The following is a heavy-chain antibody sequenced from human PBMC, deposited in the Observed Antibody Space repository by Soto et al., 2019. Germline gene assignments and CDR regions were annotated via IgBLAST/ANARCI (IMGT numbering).Heavy chain of an antibody. CDR2: IYSGGST. V-gene: IGHV3-66*01. Sequence: SLRLSCAASGFTVSSNYMSWVRQAPGKGLEWVSVIYSGGSTYYADSVKGRFTISRDNSKNTLYLQMNSLRAEDTAVYYCARGYCSSTSCYYYYGMDVWGQGTTVTVSS. CDR1: GFTVSSNY. CDR3: ARGYCSSTSCYYYYGMDV. D-gene: IGHD2-2*01. J-gene: IGHJ6*02.